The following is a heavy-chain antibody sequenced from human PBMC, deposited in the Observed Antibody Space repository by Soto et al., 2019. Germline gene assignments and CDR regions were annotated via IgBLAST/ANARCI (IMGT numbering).Heavy chain of an antibody. D-gene: IGHD6-19*01. CDR3: AKIAVAGTFLRYYFDY. CDR1: GFTFSSYA. V-gene: IGHV3-30-3*02. Sequence: GGSLRLSCAASGFTFSSYAMHWVRQAPGKGLEWVAVISYDGSNKYYADSVKGRFTISRDNSKNTLYLQMNSLRAEDTAVYYCAKIAVAGTFLRYYFDYWGQGTLVTVSS. CDR2: ISYDGSNK. J-gene: IGHJ4*02.